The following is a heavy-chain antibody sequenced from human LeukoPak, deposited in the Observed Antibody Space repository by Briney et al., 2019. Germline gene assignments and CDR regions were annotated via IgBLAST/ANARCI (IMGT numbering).Heavy chain of an antibody. Sequence: GASVKVSCKASGYTFTGYYMHWVRQAPGQGLEWMGRINPNSGGTNYAQKFQGRVTMTRDTSISTAYMELSRLRSDDTAVYYCARWEGILAFDYYYYMDVWGKGTTVTVSS. CDR1: GYTFTGYY. D-gene: IGHD3-9*01. J-gene: IGHJ6*03. CDR3: ARWEGILAFDYYYYMDV. V-gene: IGHV1-2*06. CDR2: INPNSGGT.